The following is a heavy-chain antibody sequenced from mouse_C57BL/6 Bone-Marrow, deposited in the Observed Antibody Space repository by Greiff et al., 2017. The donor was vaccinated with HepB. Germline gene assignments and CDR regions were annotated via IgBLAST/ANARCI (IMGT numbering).Heavy chain of an antibody. J-gene: IGHJ1*03. CDR1: GYTFTGYW. D-gene: IGHD1-1*01. CDR3: AGVTTVVATDYWYFDV. CDR2: ILPGSGST. Sequence: VQLQQSGAELMKPGASVKLSCKATGYTFTGYWIEWVKQRPGHGLEWIGEILPGSGSTNYNEKFKGKATFTADTSSNTAYMQLSSLTTEDSAIYYCAGVTTVVATDYWYFDVWGTGTTVTVSS. V-gene: IGHV1-9*01.